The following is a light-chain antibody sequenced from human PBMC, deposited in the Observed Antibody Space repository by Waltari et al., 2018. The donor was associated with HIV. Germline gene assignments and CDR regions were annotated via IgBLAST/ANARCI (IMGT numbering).Light chain of an antibody. CDR3: QQHDNFPLT. Sequence: DIQMTQSPSSLSASVGDRVTITCQASQDISNYLNWYQQKPGKAPKVLIYDASTLETGVPSRFSGSGSGTDFTFTITSLQPEDFATYYWQQHDNFPLTFGGGTKVDIK. V-gene: IGKV1-33*01. CDR1: QDISNY. CDR2: DAS. J-gene: IGKJ4*01.